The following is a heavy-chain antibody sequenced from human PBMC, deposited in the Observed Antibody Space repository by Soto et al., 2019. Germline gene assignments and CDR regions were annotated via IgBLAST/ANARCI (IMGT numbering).Heavy chain of an antibody. CDR3: ARLYCSATSCYSVGAFDI. V-gene: IGHV3-33*01. CDR1: GFTFSSYG. Sequence: GSLILPCSASGFTFSSYGMHGVRQAPGKGLEWVALIWFYGSYKYYTESVKGRFTISRDNSKSTLYLQMNSLRAEDTALYYCARLYCSATSCYSVGAFDIRGPGTMVTVSS. J-gene: IGHJ3*02. CDR2: IWFYGSYK. D-gene: IGHD2-2*01.